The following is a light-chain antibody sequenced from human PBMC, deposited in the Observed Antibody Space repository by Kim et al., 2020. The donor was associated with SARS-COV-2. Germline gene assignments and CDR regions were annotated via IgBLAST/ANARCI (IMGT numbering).Light chain of an antibody. CDR1: SLRSFY. J-gene: IGLJ2*01. CDR2: GKN. Sequence: VALGQTVRITCQGDSLRSFYATWYQQKPGQAPILVIYGKNNRPSGIPDRFSGSSSGNTASLTITGTQAGDEADYYCNSRDSNNNVLFGGGTQLTVL. V-gene: IGLV3-19*01. CDR3: NSRDSNNNVL.